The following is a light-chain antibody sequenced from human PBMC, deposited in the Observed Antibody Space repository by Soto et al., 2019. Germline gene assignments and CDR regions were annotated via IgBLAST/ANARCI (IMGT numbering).Light chain of an antibody. V-gene: IGKV1-33*01. CDR3: KLDTSHPLP. CDR2: DAS. J-gene: IGKJ5*01. CDR1: QFIGNY. Sequence: QITQSPSSVSASVGDRITISCVSSQFIGNYLNWYQLKPGKAPKLLIFDASNLHTGVPSKFSGTGFGTVFTLTINFVQPDDCTTYFCKLDTSHPLPFG.